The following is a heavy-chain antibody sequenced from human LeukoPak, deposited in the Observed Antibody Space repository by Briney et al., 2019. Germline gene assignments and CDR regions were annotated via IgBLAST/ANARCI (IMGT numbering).Heavy chain of an antibody. J-gene: IGHJ4*02. Sequence: PGGSLRLSCAASGFTFSSYGVHWVRQAPGKGLEWVAVISYDGSNKYYADSVKGRFTISRDNSKNTLYLQMNSLRAEDTAVYYCAASKNYDYWGQGTLVTVSS. D-gene: IGHD4-11*01. CDR1: GFTFSSYG. CDR3: AASKNYDY. V-gene: IGHV3-30*03. CDR2: ISYDGSNK.